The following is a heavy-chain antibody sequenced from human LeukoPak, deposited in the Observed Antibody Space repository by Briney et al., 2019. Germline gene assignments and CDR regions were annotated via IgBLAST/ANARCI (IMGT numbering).Heavy chain of an antibody. D-gene: IGHD2/OR15-2a*01. J-gene: IGHJ4*02. CDR3: ARSGLSRFGF. CDR1: GFTFSNYW. Sequence: GGSLRLSCAASGFTFSNYWMHWVRQAPGKGLVWVSRINSDGINTSYADSVKGRFTISRDNAKNTLNLQMNSLRAEDTAVYYCARSGLSRFGFWGQGTLVTVSS. CDR2: INSDGINT. V-gene: IGHV3-74*01.